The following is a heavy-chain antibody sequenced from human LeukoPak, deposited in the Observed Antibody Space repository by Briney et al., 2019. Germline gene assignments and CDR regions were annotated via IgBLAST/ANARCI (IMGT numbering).Heavy chain of an antibody. CDR2: IIPIFGTA. CDR3: ATLYPVYYGMDV. CDR1: GGTFSSYA. J-gene: IGHJ6*02. V-gene: IGHV1-69*13. Sequence: ASVKVSCKASGGTFSSYAISWVRQAPGQGLEWMGGIIPIFGTANYAQKFQGRVTITADESTSTAYMELSSLRSEDTAVYYCATLYPVYYGMDVWGQGTTVTVSS.